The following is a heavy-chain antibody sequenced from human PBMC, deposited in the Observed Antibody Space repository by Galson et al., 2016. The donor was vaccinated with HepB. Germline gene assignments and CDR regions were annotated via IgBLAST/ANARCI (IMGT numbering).Heavy chain of an antibody. V-gene: IGHV1-18*04. CDR3: ARDRDRSLDY. J-gene: IGHJ4*02. CDR1: GYTFTTNG. D-gene: IGHD5-24*01. Sequence: SVKVSCKASGYTFTTNGISWVRQAPGQGLEWVAWISAHNGDTNSAQKFQGRVTLTIDTSTRTAYMELRSLTSDDTAVYYCARDRDRSLDYWGQGTLGTVSS. CDR2: ISAHNGDT.